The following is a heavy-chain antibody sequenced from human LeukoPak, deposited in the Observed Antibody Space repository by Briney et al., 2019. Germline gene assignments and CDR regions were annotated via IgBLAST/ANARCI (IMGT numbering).Heavy chain of an antibody. CDR2: INWNGGST. CDR1: GFTFDDYG. V-gene: IGHV3-20*04. CDR3: AKGRKTDTAILNY. Sequence: PGGSLRLSCAASGFTFDDYGMSWVRHAPGKGLEWGSGINWNGGSTGYADSVKGRFTISRDNAKNSLYLQMNSLRAEDTALYYCAKGRKTDTAILNYWGQGTLVTVSS. J-gene: IGHJ4*02. D-gene: IGHD5-18*01.